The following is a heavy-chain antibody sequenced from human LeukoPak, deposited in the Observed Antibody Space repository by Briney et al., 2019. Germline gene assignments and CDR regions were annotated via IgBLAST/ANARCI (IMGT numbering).Heavy chain of an antibody. CDR1: GFALSSHW. Sequence: GGSLRLSCAASGFALSSHWMTWVRQVPGMGPEWVANVNRDGSETYYLDSVKGRFTISKDNAKNSLYLQMNSLRAEDTALYHCARNNGMDVWGQGTTVIVSS. J-gene: IGHJ6*02. CDR3: ARNNGMDV. V-gene: IGHV3-7*03. CDR2: VNRDGSET.